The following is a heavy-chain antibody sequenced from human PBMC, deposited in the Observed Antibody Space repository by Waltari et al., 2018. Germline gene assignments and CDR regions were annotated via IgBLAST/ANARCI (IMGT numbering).Heavy chain of an antibody. CDR3: ARDPEIGMVQGVIITGFDY. V-gene: IGHV1-2*06. CDR2: INPNSGGT. D-gene: IGHD3-10*01. CDR1: GYTFTGYY. Sequence: QVQLVQSGAEVKKPGASVKVSCKASGYTFTGYYMHWVRQAPGQGLEWMGRINPNSGGTNYAQKFQGRVTMTRDTSISTAYMELSRLRSDDTAVYYCARDPEIGMVQGVIITGFDYWGQGTLVTVSS. J-gene: IGHJ4*02.